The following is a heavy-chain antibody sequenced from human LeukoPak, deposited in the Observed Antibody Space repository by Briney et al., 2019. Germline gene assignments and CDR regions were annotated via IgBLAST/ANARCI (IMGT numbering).Heavy chain of an antibody. J-gene: IGHJ4*02. CDR1: GYTFTGYY. Sequence: ASVKVSCKASGYTFTGYYMHWARQAPGQGLEWMGWINPNSGGTNYAQKFQGRVTMTRDTSISTAYMELSRLRSDDTAVYYCARNPRRLFLFSVFDYWGQGTLVTVSS. CDR3: ARNPRRLFLFSVFDY. D-gene: IGHD3-22*01. V-gene: IGHV1-2*02. CDR2: INPNSGGT.